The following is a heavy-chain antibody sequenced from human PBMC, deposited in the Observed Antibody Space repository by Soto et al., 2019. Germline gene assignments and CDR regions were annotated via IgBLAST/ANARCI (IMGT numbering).Heavy chain of an antibody. D-gene: IGHD3-22*01. V-gene: IGHV1-69*05. CDR2: IIPIFGTA. CDR1: GGTFSSYG. CDR3: AKTYYYDSSGYYGAGFDY. Sequence: SVKVSCKASGGTFSSYGISWVRQAPGQGLEWMGGIIPIFGTAYFAQKLQGRVTMTTDTSTSTAYMELRSLRSDDTAVYYCAKTYYYDSSGYYGAGFDYWGQGTLVTVSS. J-gene: IGHJ4*02.